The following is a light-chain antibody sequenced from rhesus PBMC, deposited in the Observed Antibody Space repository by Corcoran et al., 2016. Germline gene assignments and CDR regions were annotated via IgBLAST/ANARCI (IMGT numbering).Light chain of an antibody. V-gene: IGKV1-25*01. CDR1: QDISNY. CDR2: KAS. CDR3: QQRNSSPLT. J-gene: IGKJ4*01. Sequence: DIQLTQSPSSLSASVGDRVTITCRASQDISNYLAWYQQKPGKAPNLLIYKASTLQSGDPSRFSGIGSGTDFTLTISSLQPEDFATYYCQQRNSSPLTFGGGTKVEIK.